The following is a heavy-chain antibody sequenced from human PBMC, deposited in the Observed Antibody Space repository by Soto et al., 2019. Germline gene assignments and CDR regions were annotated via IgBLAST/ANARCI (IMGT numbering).Heavy chain of an antibody. J-gene: IGHJ4*02. D-gene: IGHD3-16*02. CDR3: ARGPVGEIPYY. V-gene: IGHV4-59*01. CDR1: GGSISSYY. CDR2: IYYSGST. Sequence: SETLPLTCTVSGGSISSYYWSWIRQPPGKGLEWIGYIYYSGSTNYNPSLKSRVTISVDTSKNQFSLKLSSVTAADTAVYYCARGPVGEIPYYWGQGTLVTVSS.